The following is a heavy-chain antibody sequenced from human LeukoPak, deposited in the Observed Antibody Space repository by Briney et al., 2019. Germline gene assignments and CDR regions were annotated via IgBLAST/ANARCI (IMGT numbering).Heavy chain of an antibody. D-gene: IGHD4/OR15-4a*01. CDR2: IYYSGST. CDR1: GGSISSGDYY. V-gene: IGHV4-30-4*02. J-gene: IGHJ5*02. CDR3: ARDRAADGSNWFDP. Sequence: SETLSLTCTVSGGSISSGDYYWSWIRQPPGTGLEWIGYIYYSGSTYYNPSLKSRVTTSVDTSKNQFFLRLTSVTAADTAVYYCARDRAADGSNWFDPWGQGTLVTVSS.